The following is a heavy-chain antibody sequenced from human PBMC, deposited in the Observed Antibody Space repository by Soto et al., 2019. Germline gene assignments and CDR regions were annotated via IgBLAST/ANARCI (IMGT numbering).Heavy chain of an antibody. Sequence: PGGSLRLSCAASGLTFSSYALHWVRQAPGKGLEWVAVISYDGVTKYNADSVKGRFIISRDNTKNTLHLQMNNLRPEDTAVYYCASLYYYSLTQYFDYWGQGTLVTVSS. J-gene: IGHJ4*02. CDR3: ASLYYYSLTQYFDY. CDR2: ISYDGVTK. D-gene: IGHD3-16*01. V-gene: IGHV3-30-3*01. CDR1: GLTFSSYA.